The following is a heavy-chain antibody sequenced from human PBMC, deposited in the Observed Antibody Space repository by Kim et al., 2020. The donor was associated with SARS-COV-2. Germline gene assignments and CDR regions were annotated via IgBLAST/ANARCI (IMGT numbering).Heavy chain of an antibody. J-gene: IGHJ4*02. D-gene: IGHD3-3*01. Sequence: GGSLRLSCAASGFTLSAYAMSWVRQAPGMGLQWVSTITASGDSTYSADSVKGRFSISRDTSENTLYLHMTSLRVEDTAIYYCAKDMGSRGVGATPEYWGQGTLVTVSS. CDR3: AKDMGSRGVGATPEY. CDR1: GFTLSAYA. V-gene: IGHV3-23*01. CDR2: ITASGDST.